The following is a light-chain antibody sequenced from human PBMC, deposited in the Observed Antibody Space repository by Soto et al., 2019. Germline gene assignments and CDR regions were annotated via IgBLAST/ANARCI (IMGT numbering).Light chain of an antibody. CDR2: FAS. J-gene: IGKJ1*01. CDR3: HQYDDGPPWT. CDR1: QNINN. V-gene: IGKV3-15*01. Sequence: EIVMTQSPYTLSVSPGERATLSCRASQNINNLAWYQQKPGQAPRLLIQFASTRATGVPARFSGSGSGTEFTLTISSLQSEDFAVYYCHQYDDGPPWTFGQGTKVEIK.